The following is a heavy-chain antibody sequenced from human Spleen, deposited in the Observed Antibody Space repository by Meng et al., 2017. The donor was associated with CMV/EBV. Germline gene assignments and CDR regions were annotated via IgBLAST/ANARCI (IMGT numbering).Heavy chain of an antibody. Sequence: GESLKISCAASGFTFSSSWMTWVRQAPGKGLEWVANIKEDGSERYYVDSVKGRFTVSADTAKNSLYLRMNSLRAEDTAVYYCARVKPDYYSSGSYSRALAYWGQGTLVTVSS. D-gene: IGHD3-10*01. CDR2: IKEDGSER. CDR1: GFTFSSSW. J-gene: IGHJ4*02. CDR3: ARVKPDYYSSGSYSRALAY. V-gene: IGHV3-7*01.